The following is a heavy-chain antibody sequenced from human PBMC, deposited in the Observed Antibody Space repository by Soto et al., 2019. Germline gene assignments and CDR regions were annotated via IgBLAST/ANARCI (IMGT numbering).Heavy chain of an antibody. J-gene: IGHJ5*02. CDR1: GGTFSSHA. D-gene: IGHD3-10*01. CDR2: IIPITETP. CDR3: ARGNKGPGHYGPGSQGWYGP. Sequence: QVQLVQSGAEVKKPGSSVRVSCKVSGGTFSSHAINWLRQAPGQGLEWMGVIIPITETPNNAEKFQGRVTINADKTKNKVYMELSSLTFDDTAVYFCARGNKGPGHYGPGSQGWYGPWGQGTLVTVSS. V-gene: IGHV1-69*06.